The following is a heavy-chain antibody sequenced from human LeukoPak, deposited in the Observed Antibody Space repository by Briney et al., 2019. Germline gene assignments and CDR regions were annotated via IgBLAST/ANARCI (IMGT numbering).Heavy chain of an antibody. Sequence: GGSLRLSCAASGFIFSDYWMGWVRQAPGKGPEWVASIKPDGNERYYVDSVRGRFTISRDNSKDSLFLQVGSLRDDDTAVYYCARERVSAYDYWGQGTLVTVSS. V-gene: IGHV3-7*01. CDR2: IKPDGNER. CDR3: ARERVSAYDY. CDR1: GFIFSDYW. J-gene: IGHJ4*02.